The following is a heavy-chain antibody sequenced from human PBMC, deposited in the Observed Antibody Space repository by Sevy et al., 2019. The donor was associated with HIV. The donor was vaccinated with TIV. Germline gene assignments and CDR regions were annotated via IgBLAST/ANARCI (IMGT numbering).Heavy chain of an antibody. J-gene: IGHJ6*02. CDR2: IKSKTDGGTT. D-gene: IGHD2-2*01. Sequence: GGSLRLSCAASGFTFSNAWMSWVRQAPGKGLEWVGRIKSKTDGGTTDYAAPVKGRFTISRDDYKNTLYLQMNSLKTAETVVYYCTTDRHIVVVPAAPSTYYYYYGMDVWGQGTTVTVSS. V-gene: IGHV3-15*01. CDR1: GFTFSNAW. CDR3: TTDRHIVVVPAAPSTYYYYYGMDV.